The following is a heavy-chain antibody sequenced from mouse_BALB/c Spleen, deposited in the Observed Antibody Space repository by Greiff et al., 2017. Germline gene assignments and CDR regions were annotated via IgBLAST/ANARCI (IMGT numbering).Heavy chain of an antibody. Sequence: QVQLQQSGAELVRPGSSVKISCKASGYAFSSYWMNWVKQRPGQGLEWIGQIYPGDGDTNYNGKFKGKATLTADKSSSTAYMQLSSLTSEDSAVYFCARWGDGGFAYWGQGTLVTVSA. J-gene: IGHJ3*01. V-gene: IGHV1-80*01. D-gene: IGHD3-3*01. CDR1: GYAFSSYW. CDR3: ARWGDGGFAY. CDR2: IYPGDGDT.